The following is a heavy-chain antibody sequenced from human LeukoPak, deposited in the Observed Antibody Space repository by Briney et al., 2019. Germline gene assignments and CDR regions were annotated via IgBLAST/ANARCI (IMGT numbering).Heavy chain of an antibody. CDR2: IYTSGST. J-gene: IGHJ5*02. CDR1: GGSISSYY. V-gene: IGHV4-4*07. D-gene: IGHD2-2*01. Sequence: PSETLSLTCTVSGGSISSYYWSWIRQPAGKGLEWLGRIYTSGSTDYNPSLKSRVTMSVDTSKNQFSLKLSSVTAADTAVYYCAREPQYCSSTSCYLVMWFDPWGQGTLVTVSS. CDR3: AREPQYCSSTSCYLVMWFDP.